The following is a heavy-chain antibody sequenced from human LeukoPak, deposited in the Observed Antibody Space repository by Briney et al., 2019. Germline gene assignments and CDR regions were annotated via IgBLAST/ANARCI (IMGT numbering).Heavy chain of an antibody. CDR3: ARRPGGTKSFDY. J-gene: IGHJ4*02. CDR2: IYYSGST. D-gene: IGHD3-16*01. CDR1: GGSISSGDYF. V-gene: IGHV4-39*01. Sequence: SETLSLTCSVSGGSISSGDYFWTWIRQPPGKGLEWIGTIYYSGSTYYNPSLKSRVTISVDTSKNQFSLNLSSVTAADTAVYYCARRPGGTKSFDYWGQGTLVTVSS.